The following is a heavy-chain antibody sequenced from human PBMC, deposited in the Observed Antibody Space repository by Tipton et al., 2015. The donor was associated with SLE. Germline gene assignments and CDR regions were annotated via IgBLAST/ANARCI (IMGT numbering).Heavy chain of an antibody. J-gene: IGHJ3*01. Sequence: QSGAEVKKPGASVKVSCKASGYTFTSYDINWVRQTTGQGLEWMGWMNPNSGNTGYAQKFQGRVTMTRNTSISRDYMELSSLRSEDTAVYYCARGRGVVLNPGSWGQGTVVTVSS. CDR2: MNPNSGNT. CDR1: GYTFTSYD. V-gene: IGHV1-8*01. CDR3: ARGRGVVLNPGS. D-gene: IGHD2-8*01.